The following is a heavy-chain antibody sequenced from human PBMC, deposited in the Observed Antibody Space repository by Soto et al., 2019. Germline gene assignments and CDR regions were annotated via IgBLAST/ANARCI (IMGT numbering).Heavy chain of an antibody. Sequence: QLQLQESGPGLVEPSETLSLTCTVSGGSISGSDYYWAWIRQPPGKGLEWLGTIYRTGTAYYNPSLKSXXTXSXVTSTNQFFLNLNSVSAADTAVYFCADMRGQWLPRDWGQGTLVTVSS. CDR2: IYRTGTA. J-gene: IGHJ4*02. CDR3: ADMRGQWLPRD. CDR1: GGSISGSDYY. D-gene: IGHD6-19*01. V-gene: IGHV4-39*01.